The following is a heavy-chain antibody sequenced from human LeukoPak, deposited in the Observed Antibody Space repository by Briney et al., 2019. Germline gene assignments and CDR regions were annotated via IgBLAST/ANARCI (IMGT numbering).Heavy chain of an antibody. CDR3: AGSIIGTRRFDY. J-gene: IGHJ4*02. D-gene: IGHD1-20*01. V-gene: IGHV4-61*05. Sequence: PSETLSLTCTVSGGSISSSSYYWGWIRQPPGKGLEWIGYIYFSGSTNYNPSLKSRVTISVDTSKNQISLNLSSVTAADTALYSCAGSIIGTRRFDYWGQGTLVTVSS. CDR2: IYFSGST. CDR1: GGSISSSSYY.